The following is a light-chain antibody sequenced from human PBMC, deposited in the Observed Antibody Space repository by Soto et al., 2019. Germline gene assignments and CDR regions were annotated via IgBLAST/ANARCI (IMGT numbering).Light chain of an antibody. V-gene: IGKV1-39*01. Sequence: DIQMTQSPSSPSASVGDRVAITCRAGQSISNFLNWYQQKPGTAPKLLIYAASRLQSDVPSRFSGSGSGTAFTLTINSLQPEDVATYYCQQSNSIPYTFGQGTKLEI. CDR3: QQSNSIPYT. J-gene: IGKJ2*01. CDR1: QSISNF. CDR2: AAS.